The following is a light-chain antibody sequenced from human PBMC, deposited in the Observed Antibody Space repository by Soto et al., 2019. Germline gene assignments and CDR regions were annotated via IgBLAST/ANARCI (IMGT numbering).Light chain of an antibody. CDR1: QTVSSW. Sequence: EIQRTQNQSSRSASVGERVTITGLASQTVSSWLAWYQQKPGKAPKLLIYKASTLQSGVPSRFSGSGSGTEFTLTLSSLQPDDFATYYCQHYNSYSEAFGQRTNVDI. CDR2: KAS. V-gene: IGKV1-5*03. CDR3: QHYNSYSEA. J-gene: IGKJ1*01.